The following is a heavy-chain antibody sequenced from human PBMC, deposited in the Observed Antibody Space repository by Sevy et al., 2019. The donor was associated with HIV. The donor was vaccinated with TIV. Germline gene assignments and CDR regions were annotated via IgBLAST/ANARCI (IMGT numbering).Heavy chain of an antibody. J-gene: IGHJ5*02. Sequence: GGSLRLSCAASGFTFRSYWMSWVRQAPGKGLEWVANIKLDGSEKYYVDSVKGRFIISRDNAKNSLYLQMNGLRAEDTAVYYCARAEAHDYGYFNWFDPGGQGTLVSVSS. V-gene: IGHV3-7*03. CDR3: ARAEAHDYGYFNWFDP. CDR2: IKLDGSEK. CDR1: GFTFRSYW. D-gene: IGHD4-17*01.